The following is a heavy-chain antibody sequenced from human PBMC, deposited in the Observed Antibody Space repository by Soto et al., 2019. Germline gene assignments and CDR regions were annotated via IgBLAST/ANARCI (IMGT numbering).Heavy chain of an antibody. CDR1: GASISTTYW. CDR3: VRALLKSLDY. Sequence: QVHLQESGPGLVKPSGTLSLTCAVSGASISTTYWWGWVRQPPGKGLEWIGEIHHSGRTNYNPSLKSRVTISSDKSKNQFSLNLSSVTAADTAVYHCVRALLKSLDYWGQGTLVTVSS. J-gene: IGHJ4*02. V-gene: IGHV4-4*02. CDR2: IHHSGRT. D-gene: IGHD3-9*01.